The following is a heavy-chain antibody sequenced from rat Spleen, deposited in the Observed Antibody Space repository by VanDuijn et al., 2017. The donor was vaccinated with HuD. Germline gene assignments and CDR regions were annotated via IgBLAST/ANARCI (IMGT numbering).Heavy chain of an antibody. CDR1: GFTFSNYD. D-gene: IGHD1-1*01. V-gene: IGHV5-20*01. CDR2: ISYDGSST. Sequence: EVQLVESGGGLVQPGRSMKLSCAASGFTFSNYDMAWVRQAPTKGLEWVASISYDGSSTYYRDSVKGRFTISRDNAKSTLYLQMDSLRSEDTATYYCTTESGFDYWGQGVMVTVSS. J-gene: IGHJ2*01. CDR3: TTESGFDY.